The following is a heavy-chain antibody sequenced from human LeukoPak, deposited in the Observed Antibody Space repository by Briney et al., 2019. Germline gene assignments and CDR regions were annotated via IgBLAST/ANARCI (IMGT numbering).Heavy chain of an antibody. CDR3: TTENVLAFDI. CDR1: GFTFSDAW. CDR2: IISKTDGGTT. V-gene: IGHV3-15*01. J-gene: IGHJ3*02. D-gene: IGHD4/OR15-4a*01. Sequence: PGGSLRLSCAASGFTFSDAWMSWVRQAPGKGLEWVGRIISKTDGGTTDYAAPVKGRFTISRDDSKNTLYLQMNSLKTEDTAVYYCTTENVLAFDIWGQGTMVTVSS.